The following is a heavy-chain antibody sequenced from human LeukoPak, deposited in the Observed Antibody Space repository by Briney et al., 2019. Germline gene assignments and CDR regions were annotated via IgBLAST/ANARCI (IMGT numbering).Heavy chain of an antibody. V-gene: IGHV4-59*08. CDR3: ARGRRSSGWPDGFDI. CDR2: IYYSGST. J-gene: IGHJ3*02. D-gene: IGHD6-19*01. CDR1: GGSISSYY. Sequence: SETLSLTCTVSGGSISSYYWSWLRQPPGKGLEWIGNIYYSGSTNYNASLKSRVTISVDTSKNQFSLKLSSVTAADTAVYYCARGRRSSGWPDGFDIWGQGTMVTVSS.